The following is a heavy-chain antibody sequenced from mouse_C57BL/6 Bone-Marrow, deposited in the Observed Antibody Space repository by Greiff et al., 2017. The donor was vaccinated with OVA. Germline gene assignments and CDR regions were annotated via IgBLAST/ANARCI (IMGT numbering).Heavy chain of an antibody. V-gene: IGHV3-6*01. CDR1: GYSITSGYY. CDR2: ISYDGSN. J-gene: IGHJ4*01. D-gene: IGHD1-1*01. CDR3: ARDYYGSSYVEDAMDY. Sequence: EVKLQESGPGLVKPSQSLSLTCSVTGYSITSGYYWNWIRQFPGNKLEWMGYISYDGSNNYNPSLKNRIPITRDTSKNQFFLKLNAVTTEDTATYYCARDYYGSSYVEDAMDYWGQGTSVTVSS.